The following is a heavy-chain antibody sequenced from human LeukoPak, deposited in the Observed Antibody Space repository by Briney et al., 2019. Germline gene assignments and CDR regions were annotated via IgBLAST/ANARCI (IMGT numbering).Heavy chain of an antibody. J-gene: IGHJ6*03. CDR3: ARARSFGSGSYYNVIKRYYYYYYMDV. Sequence: SETLSLTCAVYGGSFSGYYWSWLRQPPGKGLEWIGEINHSGSTNYNPSLKSRVTISVDTSKNQFSLKLSSVTAADTAVYYCARARSFGSGSYYNVIKRYYYYYYMDVWGKGTTVTVSS. V-gene: IGHV4-34*01. CDR1: GGSFSGYY. D-gene: IGHD3-10*01. CDR2: INHSGST.